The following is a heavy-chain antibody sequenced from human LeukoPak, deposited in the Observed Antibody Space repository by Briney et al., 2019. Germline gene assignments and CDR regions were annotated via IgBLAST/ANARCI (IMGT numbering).Heavy chain of an antibody. CDR3: ARAGAAAGRSDY. V-gene: IGHV1-18*01. J-gene: IGHJ4*02. D-gene: IGHD6-13*01. Sequence: ASVKVSCKATGYTFTSSSITGVRQAPGQGLEWMGWIGTKRGNTNYAQKFQGRVTMMTDTSTGTAYMELRGLRSDDSAVYYCARAGAAAGRSDYWGQGTPVTVSS. CDR2: IGTKRGNT. CDR1: GYTFTSSS.